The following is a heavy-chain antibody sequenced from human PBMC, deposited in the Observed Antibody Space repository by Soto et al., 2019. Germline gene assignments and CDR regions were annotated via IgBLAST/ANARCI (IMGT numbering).Heavy chain of an antibody. CDR2: IYYSGST. CDR3: ARGQDIVVVVAALSPSDAFDI. CDR1: GGSISSGDYY. J-gene: IGHJ3*02. Sequence: SETLFLFCTVSGGSISSGDYYWSWIRQPPGKGLEWIGYIYYSGSTYYNPSLKSRVTISVDTSKNQFSLKLSSVTAADTAVYYCARGQDIVVVVAALSPSDAFDIWGQGTMVTVSS. V-gene: IGHV4-30-4*01. D-gene: IGHD2-15*01.